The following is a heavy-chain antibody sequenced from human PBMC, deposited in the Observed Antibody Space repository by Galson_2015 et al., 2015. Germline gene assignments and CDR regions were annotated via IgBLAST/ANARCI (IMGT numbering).Heavy chain of an antibody. J-gene: IGHJ4*02. V-gene: IGHV1-3*01. CDR2: INAGNGNT. Sequence: SVKVSCKASGYTFTSYAMHWVRQAPGQRLEWMGWINAGNGNTKYSQKFQGRVTITRDTSASTAYMELSSLRSEDTAVYYCARDRGLVSSAGASDYWGQGTLVTVSS. CDR3: ARDRGLVSSAGASDY. CDR1: GYTFTSYA. D-gene: IGHD3-10*01.